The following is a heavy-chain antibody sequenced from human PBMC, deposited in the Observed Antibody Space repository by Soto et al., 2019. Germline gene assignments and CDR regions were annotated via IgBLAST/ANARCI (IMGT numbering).Heavy chain of an antibody. CDR3: ARAYSGYDFAPDF. CDR2: IDPSDSYT. V-gene: IGHV5-10-1*01. J-gene: IGHJ4*02. D-gene: IGHD5-12*01. Sequence: PGESLKISCKGSGYSFTSYWINWVRQMPGKGLEWMGRIDPSDSYTKYSPSFQGHVTISADKSISTAYLQWSSLKASDTAMYYCARAYSGYDFAPDFWGQGTLVTVSS. CDR1: GYSFTSYW.